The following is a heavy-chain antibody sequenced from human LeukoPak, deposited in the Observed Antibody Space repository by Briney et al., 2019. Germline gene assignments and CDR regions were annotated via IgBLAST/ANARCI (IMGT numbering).Heavy chain of an antibody. CDR3: ARVLRYFDWLEGYYMDV. J-gene: IGHJ6*03. Sequence: GGSLRLSCAASGFTFSSYSMNWVRQAPGKGLEWVSYISSSSSTIYYADSVKGRFTISRDNAKNSLYLQMISLRAEDTAVYYCARVLRYFDWLEGYYMDVWGKGTTVTVSS. V-gene: IGHV3-48*01. CDR2: ISSSSSTI. D-gene: IGHD3-9*01. CDR1: GFTFSSYS.